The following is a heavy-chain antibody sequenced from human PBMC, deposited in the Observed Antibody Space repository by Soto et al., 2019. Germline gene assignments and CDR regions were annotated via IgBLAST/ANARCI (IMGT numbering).Heavy chain of an antibody. D-gene: IGHD1-7*01. J-gene: IGHJ4*02. CDR1: GFTFSNYW. V-gene: IGHV3-74*01. CDR2: INGDGSTT. Sequence: EVQLVESGGGLVQPGGSQRFSCAASGFTFSNYWMHWVRQAPGKGLVWVSRINGDGSTTNYADSVKGRFTISRDNDKNTLYLQMNSLRADDTAVYYCARGARNYYYFDYWGQGTLVTVSS. CDR3: ARGARNYYYFDY.